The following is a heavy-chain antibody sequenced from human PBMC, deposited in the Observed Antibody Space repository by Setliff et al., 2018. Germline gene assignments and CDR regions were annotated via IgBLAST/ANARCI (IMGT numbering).Heavy chain of an antibody. CDR2: IYYSGST. CDR1: GGSIGSSSYY. J-gene: IGHJ5*02. CDR3: AGNNAHLEWLFAWFDP. D-gene: IGHD3-3*01. Sequence: PSETLSLTCTVSGGSIGSSSYYWGRIRQPPGKGLEWIGSIYYSGSTYYNPSLKSRVTISVDTSKNQFSLKLSSVTAADTAVYYCAGNNAHLEWLFAWFDPWGQGTLVTVSS. V-gene: IGHV4-39*07.